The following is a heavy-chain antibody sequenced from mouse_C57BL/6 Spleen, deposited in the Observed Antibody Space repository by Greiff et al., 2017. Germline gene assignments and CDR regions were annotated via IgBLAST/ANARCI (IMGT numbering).Heavy chain of an antibody. J-gene: IGHJ3*01. CDR3: ARRGSWDGGFAY. V-gene: IGHV5-12*01. CDR2: ISNGGGST. CDR1: GFTFSDYY. Sequence: EVKLMESGGGLVQPGGSLKLSCAASGFTFSDYYMYWVRQTPEKRLEWVAYISNGGGSTYYPDTVKGRFTISRDNAKNTLYLQMSRLKSEDTAMYYCARRGSWDGGFAYWGQGTLVTVSA. D-gene: IGHD4-1*01.